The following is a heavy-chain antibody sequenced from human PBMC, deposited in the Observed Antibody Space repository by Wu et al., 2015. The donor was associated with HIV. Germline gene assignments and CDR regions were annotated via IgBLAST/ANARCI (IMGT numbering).Heavy chain of an antibody. J-gene: IGHJ6*02. CDR2: ISAYNGNT. CDR1: GYTYTRYG. Sequence: QVQLVQSGAEVKKPGASVKVSCEASGYTYTRYGISWVRQAPGQGLEWMGWISAYNGNTNYAQKLQGRVTMTTDTSTSTAYMELRSLRSDDTAVYYCVRDQQWPTEYYHYYVWTSGPRDHGHRLL. D-gene: IGHD6-19*01. V-gene: IGHV1-18*01. CDR3: VRDQQWPTEYYHYYVWTS.